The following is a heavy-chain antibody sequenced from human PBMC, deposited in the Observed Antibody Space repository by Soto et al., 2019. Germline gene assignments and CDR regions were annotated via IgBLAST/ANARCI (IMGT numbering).Heavy chain of an antibody. CDR2: ISAYNGNT. J-gene: IGHJ4*02. D-gene: IGHD1-26*01. CDR1: GYSFTRYY. Sequence: QVQLVQSGAEVKKPGASVKVSCKASGYSFTRYYINWVRQAPGQGLEWMGWISAYNGNTPYEEKPQGRVTLTTDTSTSTAYMELRSLRSDDTAVYFCARGGQWDFLSDYWGQGTLVTVSS. V-gene: IGHV1-18*01. CDR3: ARGGQWDFLSDY.